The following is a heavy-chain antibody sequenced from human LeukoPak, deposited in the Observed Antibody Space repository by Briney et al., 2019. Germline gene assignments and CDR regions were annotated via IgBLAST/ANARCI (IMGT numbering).Heavy chain of an antibody. D-gene: IGHD2-2*03. CDR1: GFTFSSYS. Sequence: PGGSLRLSCAASGFTFSSYSMNWVRQAPGKGLEWVSGFSLDSDNVGYADSVRGRFTVSRDRAKNSLYLQMNYLRPEDTALYFCTKDMDPGGINVWGQGTTVIVSS. CDR3: TKDMDPGGINV. V-gene: IGHV3-9*01. J-gene: IGHJ6*02. CDR2: FSLDSDNV.